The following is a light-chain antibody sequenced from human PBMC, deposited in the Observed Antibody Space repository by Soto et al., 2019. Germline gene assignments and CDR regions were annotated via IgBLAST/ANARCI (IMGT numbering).Light chain of an antibody. Sequence: QSALTQPASVSGSPGQSITISCTGTSSDIGTYIYVSWYLQHPGKAPKLLIYEVGNRPSGVSNRFSVSKSGTTASLTISGLQAEDEADYYCSSYTSSNSVVFGGGTKLTVL. V-gene: IGLV2-14*01. CDR2: EVG. CDR1: SSDIGTYIY. J-gene: IGLJ2*01. CDR3: SSYTSSNSVV.